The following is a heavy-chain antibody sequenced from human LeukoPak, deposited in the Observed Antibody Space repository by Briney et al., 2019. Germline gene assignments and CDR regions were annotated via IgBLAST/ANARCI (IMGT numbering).Heavy chain of an antibody. D-gene: IGHD6-19*01. CDR2: INHRGRT. CDR1: GASFSGYY. V-gene: IGHV4-34*01. CDR3: ARVCSGWYVPFDY. Sequence: KPSETLSLTCAVYGASFSGYYWSWIRQPPGNGLEWHGEINHRGRTNYNPPLKSRVTISVDTSKIQFSLKLSSVAAADTAVYYCARVCSGWYVPFDYWGQGNLVTVSS. J-gene: IGHJ4*02.